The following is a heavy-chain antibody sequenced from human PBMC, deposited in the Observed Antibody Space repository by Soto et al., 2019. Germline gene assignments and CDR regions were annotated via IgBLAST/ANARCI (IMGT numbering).Heavy chain of an antibody. D-gene: IGHD5-18*01. J-gene: IGHJ3*02. CDR2: IYHSGST. Sequence: SETMSLTCTASGDSISSYYWSWIRQHPGKGLERNGYIYHSGSTNYNPSIKSPVTISVDTSKNQFSLKLRSLTAADTAVYYCARVSPDYTAMDLGGAFDIWGQGTMVTVSS. CDR1: GDSISSYY. V-gene: IGHV4-59*01. CDR3: ARVSPDYTAMDLGGAFDI.